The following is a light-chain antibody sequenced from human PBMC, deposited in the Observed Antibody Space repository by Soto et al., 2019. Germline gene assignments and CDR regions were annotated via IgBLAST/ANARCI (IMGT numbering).Light chain of an antibody. CDR2: GVS. V-gene: IGKV3-11*01. Sequence: EIVLTQSSPTLSLSPGERATLSCRASQSVTSNALAWYQQKPGQAPRLLIYGVSSRATGIPDRFSGSGSGTDFTLTISSLEPEDFAVYYCQQRSKWPLTFGGGTKVEIK. CDR1: QSVTSN. CDR3: QQRSKWPLT. J-gene: IGKJ4*01.